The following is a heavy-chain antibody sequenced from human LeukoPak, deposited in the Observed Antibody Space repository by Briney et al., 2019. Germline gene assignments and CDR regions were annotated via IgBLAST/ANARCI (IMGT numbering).Heavy chain of an antibody. CDR2: ISNDGYIT. D-gene: IGHD5-12*01. CDR1: GFTFSTYG. CDR3: AKEGHGYDFDY. V-gene: IGHV3-30*18. J-gene: IGHJ4*02. Sequence: GGSLRLSCSASGFTFSTYGIHWIRQAPGKGLEWVAVISNDGYITYYADSVKGRFTISRDNSKNTLNLQMNSLRGEDTAVYYCAKEGHGYDFDYWGQGTLVTVST.